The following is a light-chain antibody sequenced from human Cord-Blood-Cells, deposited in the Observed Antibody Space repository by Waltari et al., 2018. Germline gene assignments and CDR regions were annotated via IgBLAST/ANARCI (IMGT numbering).Light chain of an antibody. CDR2: EVS. V-gene: IGLV2-14*01. CDR1: SSDGGGYNY. J-gene: IGLJ1*01. CDR3: SSYTSSSTLV. Sequence: QSPLTQPASVSGSPGQSITISCTGTSSDGGGYNYVSWYQQHPGKAPKLMIYEVSNRPSGVSNRFSGSKSGNTASLTISGLQAEDEADYYCSSYTSSSTLVFGTGTKVTVL.